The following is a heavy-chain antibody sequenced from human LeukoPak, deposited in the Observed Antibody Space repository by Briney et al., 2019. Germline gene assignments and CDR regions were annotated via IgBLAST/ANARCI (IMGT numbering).Heavy chain of an antibody. CDR3: ARFPWLGPDAFDI. J-gene: IGHJ3*02. Sequence: GASVKVSCKASGYTFTNYDINWVRQATGQGLEWMGWMNPNSGNTGYAQKFQGRVTMTRNTSISTAYMELSSLRSEDTAVYYCARFPWLGPDAFDIWGQGTMVTVSS. CDR1: GYTFTNYD. CDR2: MNPNSGNT. D-gene: IGHD6-19*01. V-gene: IGHV1-8*01.